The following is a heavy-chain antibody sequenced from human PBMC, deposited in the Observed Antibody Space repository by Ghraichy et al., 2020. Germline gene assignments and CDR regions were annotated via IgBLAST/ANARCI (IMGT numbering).Heavy chain of an antibody. V-gene: IGHV1-69*13. J-gene: IGHJ6*02. D-gene: IGHD6-19*01. CDR3: ARRGSGWYENYYYGMDV. CDR1: GGTFSSYA. Sequence: SGKVSCKASGGTFSSYAISWVRQAPGQGLEWMGGIIPIFGTANYAQKFQGRVTITADESTSTAYMELSSLRSEDTAVYYCARRGSGWYENYYYGMDVWGQGTTVTVSS. CDR2: IIPIFGTA.